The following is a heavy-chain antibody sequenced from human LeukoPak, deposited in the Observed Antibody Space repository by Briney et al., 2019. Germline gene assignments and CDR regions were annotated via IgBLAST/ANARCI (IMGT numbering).Heavy chain of an antibody. D-gene: IGHD4-23*01. CDR1: GFTFKNYA. CDR2: ISGDAVTS. Sequence: QSGGSLRLSCAASGFTFKNYAMNWVRQSPGQGLEWVSTISGDAVTSWYADSVKGRFTVSRDNSKNIVFLQMNNLRAEDTAVYYCARDPDLMTTVAPDYLETDYWGQGTLVTVSS. CDR3: ARDPDLMTTVAPDYLETDY. V-gene: IGHV3-23*01. J-gene: IGHJ4*02.